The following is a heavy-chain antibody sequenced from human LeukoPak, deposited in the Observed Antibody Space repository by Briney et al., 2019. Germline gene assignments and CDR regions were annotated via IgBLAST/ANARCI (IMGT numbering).Heavy chain of an antibody. Sequence: GGSLRLSCTASGFIFSNYCMNWVRQAPGKGLEWVANIKQDGNEKYYVDSVKGRFTISRDNAKNSLYPQMNSLRAEDTAVYYCARGGWRPVDYWGQGTLVTVSS. V-gene: IGHV3-7*05. CDR1: GFIFSNYC. CDR2: IKQDGNEK. J-gene: IGHJ4*02. D-gene: IGHD3-3*01. CDR3: ARGGWRPVDY.